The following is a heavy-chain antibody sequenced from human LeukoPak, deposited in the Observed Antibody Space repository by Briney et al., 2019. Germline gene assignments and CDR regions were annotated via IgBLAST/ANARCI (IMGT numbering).Heavy chain of an antibody. CDR2: ISAYNGNT. Sequence: GATVKVSCKASGHTFTSYGISWVRQAPGQGLEWVGWISAYNGNTNYAQKLQGRVTMTTDTSTSTAYMELRSLRSDDTAVYYCARIDYGDYVLFAFGSVETGPIDYWGQGTLVTVSS. J-gene: IGHJ4*02. D-gene: IGHD4-17*01. CDR3: ARIDYGDYVLFAFGSVETGPIDY. V-gene: IGHV1-18*01. CDR1: GHTFTSYG.